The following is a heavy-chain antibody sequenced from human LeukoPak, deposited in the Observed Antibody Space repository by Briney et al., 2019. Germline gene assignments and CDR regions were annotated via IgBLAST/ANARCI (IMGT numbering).Heavy chain of an antibody. Sequence: PSETLSVTCAVYGGSFSGYYWSWIRQPPGKGLEWIGEINHSGSTNYNPSLKSRVTISIDTSKNQFSLKLSSVTAADTAVYYCARRRRHYGDYATFDYCGQGTLVTVSS. CDR3: ARRRRHYGDYATFDY. D-gene: IGHD4-17*01. J-gene: IGHJ4*02. V-gene: IGHV4-34*01. CDR2: INHSGST. CDR1: GGSFSGYY.